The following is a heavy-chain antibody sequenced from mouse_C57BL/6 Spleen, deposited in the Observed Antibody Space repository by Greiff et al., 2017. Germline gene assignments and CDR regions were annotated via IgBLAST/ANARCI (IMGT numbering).Heavy chain of an antibody. D-gene: IGHD1-1*01. V-gene: IGHV1-81*01. CDR2: IYPRSGNT. J-gene: IGHJ4*01. CDR1: GYTFTSYG. CDR3: AGRFITTVVADYAMDY. Sequence: VQLKQSGAELARPGASVKLSCKASGYTFTSYGISWVKQRTGQGLEWIGEIYPRSGNTYYNEKFKGKATLTADKSSSTAYMELRSLTSEDSAVYFCAGRFITTVVADYAMDYWGQGTSVTVSS.